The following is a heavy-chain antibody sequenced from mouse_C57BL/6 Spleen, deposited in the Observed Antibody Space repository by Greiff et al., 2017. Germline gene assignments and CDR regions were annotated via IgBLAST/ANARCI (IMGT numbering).Heavy chain of an antibody. CDR3: ARYDEYYFND. V-gene: IGHV1-53*01. CDR1: GYTFTSYW. CDR2: INPSNGGT. D-gene: IGHD2-12*01. Sequence: QVQLQQSGPELVKPGASVKLSCKASGYTFTSYWMHWVKQRPGQGLEWIGNINPSNGGTNYNEKFKSKAQLTVDKSSSTAYMQRSSLTTEDSAVYYCARYDEYYFNDWGQGTTLTVSS. J-gene: IGHJ2*01.